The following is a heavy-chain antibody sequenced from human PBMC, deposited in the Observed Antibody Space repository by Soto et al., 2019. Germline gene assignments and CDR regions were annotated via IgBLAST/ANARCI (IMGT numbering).Heavy chain of an antibody. J-gene: IGHJ4*02. Sequence: EVRLSESGGGLVQPGESLRLSCAASGFNFSIYTMILVRQAPGKGLEWVSGISATTGNTYYTDSVKGRFTISRDNFENTLFLQMNNLRAEDTALYYCAIDSDGGYWGQGTLVTVSS. CDR3: AIDSDGGY. V-gene: IGHV3-23*01. CDR2: ISATTGNT. CDR1: GFNFSIYT. D-gene: IGHD2-15*01.